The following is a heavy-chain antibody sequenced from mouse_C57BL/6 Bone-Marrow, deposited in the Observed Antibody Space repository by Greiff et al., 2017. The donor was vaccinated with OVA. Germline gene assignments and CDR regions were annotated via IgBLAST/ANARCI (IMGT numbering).Heavy chain of an antibody. D-gene: IGHD1-1*01. CDR2: INPGSGGT. V-gene: IGHV1-54*01. CDR1: GYAFTNYL. CDR3: ATTVVEGFAY. J-gene: IGHJ3*01. Sequence: VKLMESGAELVRPGTSVKVSCKASGYAFTNYLIEWVKQRPGQGLEWIGVINPGSGGTNYNEKFKGKATLTADKSSSTAYMQLSSLTSEDSAVYFCATTVVEGFAYWGQGTLVTVSA.